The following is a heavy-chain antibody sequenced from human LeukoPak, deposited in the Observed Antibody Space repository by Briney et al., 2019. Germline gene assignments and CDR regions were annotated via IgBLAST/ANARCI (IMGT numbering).Heavy chain of an antibody. J-gene: IGHJ4*02. CDR1: GFTFSSYA. CDR2: ISSNGGST. V-gene: IGHV3-64*01. Sequence: GGSLRLSCAASGFTFSSYAMSWVRQAPGKGLEYVSAISSNGGSTYYANSVKGRFTISRDNSENTLYLQMGSLRAEDMAVYYCARHRVSGGNSGPLGYWGQGTLVTVSS. D-gene: IGHD4-23*01. CDR3: ARHRVSGGNSGPLGY.